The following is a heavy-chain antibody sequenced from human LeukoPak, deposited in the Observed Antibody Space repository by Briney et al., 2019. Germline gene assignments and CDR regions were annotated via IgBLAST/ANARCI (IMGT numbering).Heavy chain of an antibody. CDR1: GGSISSYY. D-gene: IGHD3-9*01. J-gene: IGHJ4*02. Sequence: SETLSLTCTVSGGSISSYYWSWIRQPPGKGLEWIGYVYYSGSTYYNPSLKSRVTISVDTSKKQFSLKLTSVTAADTAVYYCARGYDILTGYYTWGQGTLVTVSS. CDR3: ARGYDILTGYYT. CDR2: VYYSGST. V-gene: IGHV4-59*12.